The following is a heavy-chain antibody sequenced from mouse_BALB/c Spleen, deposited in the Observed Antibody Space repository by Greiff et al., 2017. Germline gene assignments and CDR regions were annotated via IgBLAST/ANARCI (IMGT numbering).Heavy chain of an antibody. V-gene: IGHV5-6-5*01. CDR3: ARGDYYYGSSPFDY. J-gene: IGHJ2*01. D-gene: IGHD1-1*01. Sequence: EVQGVESGGGLVQPGGSRKLSCAASGFTFSSFGMHWVRQAPEKGLEWVASISSGGSTYYPDSVKGRFTISRDNARNILYLQMSSLRSEDTAMYYCARGDYYYGSSPFDYWGQGTTLTVSS. CDR2: ISSGGST. CDR1: GFTFSSFG.